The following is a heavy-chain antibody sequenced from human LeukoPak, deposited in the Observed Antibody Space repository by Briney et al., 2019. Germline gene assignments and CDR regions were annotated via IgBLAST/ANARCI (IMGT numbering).Heavy chain of an antibody. CDR1: GYTFAKFY. D-gene: IGHD3-16*01. V-gene: IGHV1-46*01. CDR2: INPSGGTT. Sequence: ASVKVSCKASGYTFAKFYIHWVRQAPGQGLKWMGIINPSGGTTSYAQKFQGRVSMTRDTSTSTVYMELSSLRSEDTAVYYCARDNRGERTPGWGYGGFDIWGQGTMVSVSS. CDR3: ARDNRGERTPGWGYGGFDI. J-gene: IGHJ3*02.